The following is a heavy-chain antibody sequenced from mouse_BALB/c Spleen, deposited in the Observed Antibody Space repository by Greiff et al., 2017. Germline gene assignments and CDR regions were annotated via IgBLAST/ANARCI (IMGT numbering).Heavy chain of an antibody. V-gene: IGHV1-5*01. CDR2: IYPGNSDT. CDR3: TRSGRYEGAWFAY. Sequence: EVQLQQSGTVLARPGASVKMSCKASGYSFTSYWMHWVKQRPGQGLEWIGAIYPGNSDTSYNQKFKGKAKLTAVTSANTVYMELSSLTNEDSAVYYCTRSGRYEGAWFAYWGQGTLVTVSA. CDR1: GYSFTSYW. J-gene: IGHJ3*01. D-gene: IGHD2-14*01.